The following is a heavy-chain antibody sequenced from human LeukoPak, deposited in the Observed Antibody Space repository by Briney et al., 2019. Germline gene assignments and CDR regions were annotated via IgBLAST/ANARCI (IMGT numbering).Heavy chain of an antibody. CDR2: IKSKTDGETT. V-gene: IGHV3-15*01. CDR3: TTLRLALAYGVDV. CDR1: GFTFSNAW. J-gene: IGHJ6*02. Sequence: GGSLRLSCAASGFTFSNAWMSWVRQAPGQGLEWIGRIKSKTDGETTEYAAPVKGRFTISRDDSKNTLYLQMNSLKTEDKAVYYCTTLRLALAYGVDVWGQGTTVTVSS. D-gene: IGHD5/OR15-5a*01.